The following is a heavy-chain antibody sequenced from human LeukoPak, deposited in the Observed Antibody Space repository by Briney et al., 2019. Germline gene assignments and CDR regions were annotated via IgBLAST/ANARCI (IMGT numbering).Heavy chain of an antibody. CDR1: GFTFSSYG. D-gene: IGHD6-13*01. CDR2: ISRSGRHI. V-gene: IGHV3-21*01. J-gene: IGHJ4*02. Sequence: GGSLRLSCAASGFTFSSYGMSWVRQAPGKGLEWVSSISRSGRHIYCADSMKGRFTISRDNAKNSLYLQMNGLRAEDTAVYYCARVAEAAAFDYWGQGTLVTVSS. CDR3: ARVAEAAAFDY.